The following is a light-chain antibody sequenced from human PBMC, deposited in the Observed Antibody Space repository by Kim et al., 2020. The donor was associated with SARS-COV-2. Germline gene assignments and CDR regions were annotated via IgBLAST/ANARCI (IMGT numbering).Light chain of an antibody. CDR3: QQYNNWPTT. V-gene: IGKV3-15*01. CDR1: QSVSSK. CDR2: GAS. J-gene: IGKJ1*01. Sequence: ASRGERATLSCTARQSVSSKLAWYQQKPGQAPRLLMYGASTRATGISARFSGSGSGTQFILTIDSLQSEDVAMFYCQQYNNWPTTFGPGTKVDIK.